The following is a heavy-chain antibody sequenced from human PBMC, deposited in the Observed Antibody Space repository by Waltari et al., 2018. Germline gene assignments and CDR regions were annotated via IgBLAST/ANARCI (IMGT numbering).Heavy chain of an antibody. Sequence: EMQQLESGGGLVQHGGSRRPPCSDSGISFSIFAMSWVRQAPGKGLEWVAGISNSGTDTYYADSVEGRFTISRDNSKKTLFLQMNSLRVEDTAVYYCAKDHGIAYWGQGTQVTVSS. CDR1: GISFSIFA. CDR3: AKDHGIAY. V-gene: IGHV3-23*01. D-gene: IGHD3-16*01. CDR2: ISNSGTDT. J-gene: IGHJ4*02.